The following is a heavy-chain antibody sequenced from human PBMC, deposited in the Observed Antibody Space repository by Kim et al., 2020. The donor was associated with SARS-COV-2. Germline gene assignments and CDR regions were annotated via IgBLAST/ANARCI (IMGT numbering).Heavy chain of an antibody. Sequence: YNPSLKSRLTISIDTSRNQFSLRLNSVTAADSALYFCARVGPITRSFDYWGQGNLVTVSS. CDR3: ARVGPITRSFDY. D-gene: IGHD1-26*01. J-gene: IGHJ4*02. V-gene: IGHV4-59*01.